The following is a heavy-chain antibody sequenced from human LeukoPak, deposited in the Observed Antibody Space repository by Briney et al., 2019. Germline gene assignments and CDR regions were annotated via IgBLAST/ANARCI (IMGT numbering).Heavy chain of an antibody. D-gene: IGHD4-17*01. Sequence: GGSLRLSCAASGFTFSNAWMSWVRQVPGKGLEWVGRIKSKTDGGTTDYAAPVKGRFTISRDDSKNTLYLQMNSLKTEDTAVYYCTTARPDYDYFDYWGQGTLVTVSS. CDR2: IKSKTDGGTT. J-gene: IGHJ4*02. V-gene: IGHV3-15*01. CDR1: GFTFSNAW. CDR3: TTARPDYDYFDY.